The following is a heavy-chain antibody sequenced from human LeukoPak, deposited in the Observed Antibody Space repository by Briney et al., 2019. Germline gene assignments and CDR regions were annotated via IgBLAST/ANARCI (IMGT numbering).Heavy chain of an antibody. V-gene: IGHV3-21*01. CDR1: GFTFSSYS. J-gene: IGHJ4*02. Sequence: TGGSLRLSCAASGFTFSSYSMNWVRQAPGKGLEWVSSISSSSSYIYYADSVKGRFTISRDNAKNSLYLQMNCLRAEDTAVYYCAMSSGWYNDYWGQGTLVTVSS. D-gene: IGHD6-19*01. CDR2: ISSSSSYI. CDR3: AMSSGWYNDY.